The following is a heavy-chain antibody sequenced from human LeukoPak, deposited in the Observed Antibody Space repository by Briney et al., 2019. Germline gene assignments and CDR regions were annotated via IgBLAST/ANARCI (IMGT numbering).Heavy chain of an antibody. CDR1: GFTFSSYG. Sequence: PGGSLRLSCSASGFTFSSYGMNWVRQAPGKGLEWLSYISTSGTTIFYAESLKGRFTISRDNAKNSLWLQMNSLRAEDTAVYFCARRSCSSTSCLLDYWGQGTLVTVSS. CDR2: ISTSGTTI. D-gene: IGHD2-2*01. J-gene: IGHJ4*02. CDR3: ARRSCSSTSCLLDY. V-gene: IGHV3-48*03.